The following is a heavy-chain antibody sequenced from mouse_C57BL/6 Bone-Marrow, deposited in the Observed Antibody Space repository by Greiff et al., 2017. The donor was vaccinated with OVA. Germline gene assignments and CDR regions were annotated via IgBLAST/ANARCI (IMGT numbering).Heavy chain of an antibody. CDR2: ISSGSSTI. Sequence: EVQLVESGGGLVKPGGSLKLSCAASGFTFSDYGMHWVRQAPEQGLEWVADISSGSSTIYYADTVKGRFTISRDNAKNTLFMQLTSLRSEDTAMYYCGRVDQGMDCWGQGTTVTVSS. V-gene: IGHV5-17*01. CDR3: GRVDQGMDC. CDR1: GFTFSDYG. J-gene: IGHJ4*01.